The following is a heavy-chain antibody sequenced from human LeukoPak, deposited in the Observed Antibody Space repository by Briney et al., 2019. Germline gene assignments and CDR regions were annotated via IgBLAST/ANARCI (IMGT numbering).Heavy chain of an antibody. CDR3: AKGRIAARPLGFDY. D-gene: IGHD6-6*01. V-gene: IGHV3-23*01. CDR2: ISGSDGST. J-gene: IGHJ4*02. CDR1: GFTFSSYA. Sequence: GGSLRLSCAASGFTFSSYAMSWVRQPPGKGLECVSTISGSDGSTYYADSVKGRFTISRDNSKNTLYLQMNSLRADDTAVYYCAKGRIAARPLGFDYRGQGTLVTVSS.